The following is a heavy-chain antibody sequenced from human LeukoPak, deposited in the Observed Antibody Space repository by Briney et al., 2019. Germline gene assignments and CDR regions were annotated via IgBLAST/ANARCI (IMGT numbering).Heavy chain of an antibody. Sequence: TLSLTCTVSGGSVTSNNYYWGWIRQPPGKALEWLAVIYWDDDKRYSPSLKSRLTITKDTSKNQVVLTMTNMDPVDTATYYCAGTKNQYNFDYWGQGTLVTVSS. CDR1: GGSVTSNNYY. J-gene: IGHJ4*02. D-gene: IGHD1-14*01. V-gene: IGHV2-5*02. CDR2: IYWDDDK. CDR3: AGTKNQYNFDY.